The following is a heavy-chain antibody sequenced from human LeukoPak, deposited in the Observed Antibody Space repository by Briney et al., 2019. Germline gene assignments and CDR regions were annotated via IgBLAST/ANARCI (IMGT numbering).Heavy chain of an antibody. J-gene: IGHJ5*02. D-gene: IGHD3-10*01. CDR2: ISAYNGNT. CDR3: ARATNSEVLLWFGEPPNWFDP. V-gene: IGHV1-18*01. CDR1: GYTFTSYG. Sequence: GASVKVSCKASGYTFTSYGISWVRQAPGQGLEWMGWISAYNGNTNYAQKLQGRVTMTTDTSTSTAYMELSSLRSEDTAVYYCARATNSEVLLWFGEPPNWFDPWGQGTLVTVSS.